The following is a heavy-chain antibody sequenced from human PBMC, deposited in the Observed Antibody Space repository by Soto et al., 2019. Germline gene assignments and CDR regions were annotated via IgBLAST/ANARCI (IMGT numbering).Heavy chain of an antibody. V-gene: IGHV1-69*06. J-gene: IGHJ4*02. CDR2: VIPIFGTP. CDR3: AKIRWTISLQEEDAI. CDR1: GGTFGSYA. Sequence: QVQLVQSGAEVKKPGSSVKVSCKSSGGTFGSYAISWVRQAPGQGPGWMGGVIPIFGTPHYAQKFHGRVTISADIPTSTASLELSSLKSADTAVYYCAKIRWTISLQEEDAIWGQGTLVTVSS. D-gene: IGHD2-15*01.